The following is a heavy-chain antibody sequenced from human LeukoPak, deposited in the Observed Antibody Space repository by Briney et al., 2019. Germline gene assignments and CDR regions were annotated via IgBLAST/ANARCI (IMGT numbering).Heavy chain of an antibody. D-gene: IGHD2-2*01. J-gene: IGHJ3*02. CDR3: ARNEAAAMMGMVAFDI. Sequence: GASVKVSCKASGYTFTSYGISWVRQAPGQGLEWMGWISAYNGNTNYAQKLQGRVTMTTDTSTSTAYMELRSLRSDDTAVYYCARNEAAAMMGMVAFDIWGQGTMVTVSS. V-gene: IGHV1-18*01. CDR2: ISAYNGNT. CDR1: GYTFTSYG.